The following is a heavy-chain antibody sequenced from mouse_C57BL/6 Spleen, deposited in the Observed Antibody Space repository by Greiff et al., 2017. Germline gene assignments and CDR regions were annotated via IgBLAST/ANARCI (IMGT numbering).Heavy chain of an antibody. J-gene: IGHJ4*01. V-gene: IGHV2-9-1*01. CDR3: ARKPYYYGSSYDARDY. Sequence: VQLQESGPGLVAPSQCLSISCTVSGFSLTSYAISWVRQPPGKGLEWLGVIWTGGGTNYNSALKSRLSISNDNSKSQVFVKMTSLQTDDTARYYCARKPYYYGSSYDARDYWGQGTSVTVSS. CDR1: GFSLTSYA. D-gene: IGHD1-1*01. CDR2: IWTGGGT.